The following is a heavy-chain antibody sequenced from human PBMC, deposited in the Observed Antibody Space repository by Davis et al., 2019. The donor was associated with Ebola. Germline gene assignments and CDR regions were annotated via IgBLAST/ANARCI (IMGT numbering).Heavy chain of an antibody. V-gene: IGHV4-59*08. CDR3: ARRGRACGMDV. Sequence: MPSETLSLTCTVSGGSISSYYWSWIRQPPGKGLEWIGYIYYSGSTNYNPSLKSRVTISVDTSKNQFSLKLSSVTAADTAVYYCARRGRACGMDVWGQGTTVTVSS. J-gene: IGHJ6*02. CDR2: IYYSGST. CDR1: GGSISSYY.